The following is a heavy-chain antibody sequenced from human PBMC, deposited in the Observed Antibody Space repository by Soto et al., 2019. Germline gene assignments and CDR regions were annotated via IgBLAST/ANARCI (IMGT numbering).Heavy chain of an antibody. Sequence: SETLSLTCTVSGGSISSGGYYWSWIRQHPGKGLEWIGYIYYSVSTYYNPSLKIRFTISVDTSKNQFSLKLSSVTAADTAVYYCARDGGTYCGGDCYINWFDPWGQGTLVTVSS. CDR3: ARDGGTYCGGDCYINWFDP. J-gene: IGHJ5*02. D-gene: IGHD2-21*02. CDR2: IYYSVST. CDR1: GGSISSGGYY. V-gene: IGHV4-31*03.